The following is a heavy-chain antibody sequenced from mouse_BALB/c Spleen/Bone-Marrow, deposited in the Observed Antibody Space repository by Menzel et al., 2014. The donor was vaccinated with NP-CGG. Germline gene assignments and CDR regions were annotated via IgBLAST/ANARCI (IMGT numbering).Heavy chain of an antibody. Sequence: QVQLKQSGPGLVQPSQSLSITCTVSGFSLTSYGVHWVRQSPGKGLEWLGVIWSGGSTDYNAAFISRLSISKDNPKSQVFFKMNSLQANGTAIYYCARGLYYDYEFAYWGQGTLVTVSA. J-gene: IGHJ3*01. D-gene: IGHD2-4*01. V-gene: IGHV2-2*02. CDR3: ARGLYYDYEFAY. CDR2: IWSGGST. CDR1: GFSLTSYG.